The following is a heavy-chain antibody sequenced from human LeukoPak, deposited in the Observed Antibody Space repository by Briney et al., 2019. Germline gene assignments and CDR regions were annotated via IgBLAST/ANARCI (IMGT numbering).Heavy chain of an antibody. V-gene: IGHV1-2*02. J-gene: IGHJ3*02. CDR1: GYTFTGYY. CDR2: INPNSGGT. Sequence: ASVTVSCTASGYTFTGYYMHWVRQAPGQGLEWMGWINPNSGGTNYAQKFQGRVTMTRDTSISTAYMGLSRLRSDDTAVYYCAREVWSSAFDIWGQGTMVTVSS. D-gene: IGHD6-13*01. CDR3: AREVWSSAFDI.